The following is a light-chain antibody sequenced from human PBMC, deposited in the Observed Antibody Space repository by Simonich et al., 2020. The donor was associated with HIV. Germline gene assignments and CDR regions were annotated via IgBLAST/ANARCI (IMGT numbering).Light chain of an antibody. J-gene: IGKJ1*01. V-gene: IGKV1-39*01. Sequence: DIQMTQSPSSLSASVGDRVTITCRESQSISSYLNWYQQKPGKATKLLIYTASRLESGVPSRCSGSGSGTDFTLTISSLQAEDVAVYYCQQYYTTPRTFGQGTKVEIK. CDR2: TAS. CDR3: QQYYTTPRT. CDR1: QSISSY.